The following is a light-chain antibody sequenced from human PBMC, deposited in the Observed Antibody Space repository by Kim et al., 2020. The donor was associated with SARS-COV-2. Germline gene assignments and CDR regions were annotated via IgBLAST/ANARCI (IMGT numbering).Light chain of an antibody. CDR2: KDS. V-gene: IGLV3-27*01. J-gene: IGLJ3*02. CDR3: YSAADNNRM. Sequence: SVSTGQTARITCSGDVLAKKYARWFQQKPGQAPVMVIYKDSERPSGMPERFSGSSSGTTVTLTISGAQVEDEADYYCYSAADNNRMFGGGTKLTVL. CDR1: VLAKKY.